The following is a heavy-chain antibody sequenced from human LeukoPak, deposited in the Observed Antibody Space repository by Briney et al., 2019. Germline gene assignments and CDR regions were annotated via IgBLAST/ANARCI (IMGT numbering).Heavy chain of an antibody. D-gene: IGHD2-2*03. V-gene: IGHV4-39*01. CDR2: IYYSGST. CDR1: GGSISSTTSY. J-gene: IGHJ4*02. CDR3: ARHGSTDYFDY. Sequence: KPSETLSLTCAVSGGSISSTTSYWGWIRQPPGKGLEWIGRIYYSGSTFYNPSLKSRVTISVDTSKNQLSLRLSSVTAADTAVYCCARHGSTDYFDYWGQGTLVTVSS.